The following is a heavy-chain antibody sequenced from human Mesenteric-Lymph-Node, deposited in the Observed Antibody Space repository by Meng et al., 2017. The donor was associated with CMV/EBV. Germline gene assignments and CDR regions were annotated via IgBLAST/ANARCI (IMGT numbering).Heavy chain of an antibody. CDR2: IYYSGST. CDR1: GGSVSSSSYY. CDR3: ARFLYYFDY. V-gene: IGHV4-61*01. J-gene: IGHJ4*02. Sequence: SETLSLTCTVSGGSVSSSSYYWSWIRQPPGKGLEWIGYIYYSGSTDYNPSLKSRVTISVDTSKNQFSLKLSSVTAADTAVYYCARFLYYFDYWGQGTLVTVSS.